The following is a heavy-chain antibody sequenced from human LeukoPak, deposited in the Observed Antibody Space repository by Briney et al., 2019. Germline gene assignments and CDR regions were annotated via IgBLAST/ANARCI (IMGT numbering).Heavy chain of an antibody. D-gene: IGHD3-3*01. V-gene: IGHV1-2*02. CDR2: INPNSGGT. CDR1: GYTFTGYY. CDR3: ARSSITIFGVVKSETDY. Sequence: ASVTVSCKASGYTFTGYYMHWVRQAPGQGLEWMGWINPNSGGTNYAQKFQGRVTMTRDTSISTAYMELSRLRSDDTAVYYCARSSITIFGVVKSETDYWGQGTLVTVSS. J-gene: IGHJ4*02.